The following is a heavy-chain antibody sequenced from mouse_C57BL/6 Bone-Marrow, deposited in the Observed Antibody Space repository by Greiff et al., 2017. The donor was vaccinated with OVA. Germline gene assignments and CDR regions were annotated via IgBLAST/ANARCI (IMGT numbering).Heavy chain of an antibody. J-gene: IGHJ2*01. Sequence: QVQLQQPGAELVKPGASVKVSCKASGYTFTGYWMHWVKQRPEQGLEWIGRIHPAGGDTNYTSKFKGKATLTVDKSSSTAYMQLSSLTSEDSAVEYGAISLRWGFDYGGKGTTLPASP. V-gene: IGHV1-74*01. CDR3: AISLRWGFDY. CDR1: GYTFTGYW. CDR2: IHPAGGDT. D-gene: IGHD1-1*01.